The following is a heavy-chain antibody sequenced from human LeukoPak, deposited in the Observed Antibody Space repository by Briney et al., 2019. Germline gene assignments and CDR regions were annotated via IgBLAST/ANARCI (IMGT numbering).Heavy chain of an antibody. J-gene: IGHJ3*02. CDR2: ISGSGGST. CDR1: GFTFSSYA. Sequence: PGGSLRLSCAASGFTFSSYAMSLVRQAPGKGLEWVSAISGSGGSTYYADSVKGRFTISRDNSKNTLYLQMNSLRAEDTAVYYCAKDNGESSWANAFDIWGQGTKVTVSS. D-gene: IGHD4-17*01. V-gene: IGHV3-23*01. CDR3: AKDNGESSWANAFDI.